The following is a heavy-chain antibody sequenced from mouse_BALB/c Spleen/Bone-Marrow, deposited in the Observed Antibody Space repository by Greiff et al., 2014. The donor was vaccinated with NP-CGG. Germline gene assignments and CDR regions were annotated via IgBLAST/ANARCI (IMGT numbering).Heavy chain of an antibody. Sequence: ESGPELVKPGALVKISCKASGYTFTSYDINWVKQRPGQGLEWIGWIYPGDGSTKYNEKFKGKATLTADRSSSTAYMQLSSLTSENAAVDFCARSDDGFPYSFDAGGQGTTLTVSS. CDR1: GYTFTSYD. V-gene: IGHV1S33*01. J-gene: IGHJ2*01. D-gene: IGHD2-3*01. CDR2: IYPGDGST. CDR3: ARSDDGFPYSFDA.